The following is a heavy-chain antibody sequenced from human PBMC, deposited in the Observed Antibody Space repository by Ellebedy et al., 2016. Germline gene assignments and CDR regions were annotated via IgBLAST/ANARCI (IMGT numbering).Heavy chain of an antibody. Sequence: GGSLRLXXAASGFTFSNAWMSWVRQAPGKGLEWVGRIKSKTDGGTTDYAAPVKGRFTISRDDSKNTLYLQMNSLKTEDTAVYYCTTGNVWGSYPLEDYFDYWGQGTLVTVSS. J-gene: IGHJ4*02. CDR3: TTGNVWGSYPLEDYFDY. D-gene: IGHD3-16*02. V-gene: IGHV3-15*01. CDR1: GFTFSNAW. CDR2: IKSKTDGGTT.